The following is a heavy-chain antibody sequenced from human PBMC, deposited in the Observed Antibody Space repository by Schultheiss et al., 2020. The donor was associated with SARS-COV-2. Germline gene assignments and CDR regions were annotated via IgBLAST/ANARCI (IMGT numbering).Heavy chain of an antibody. J-gene: IGHJ2*01. V-gene: IGHV3-23*01. CDR3: ASLRGYSFGHWYFDL. CDR2: ISSSGEKT. Sequence: GGSLRLSCAASGFIFSSYAMSWVRQAPGKGLEWVSAISSSGEKTDYADSVKGRFTVSRDNSKNTLYLQMNSLRAEDTALYYCASLRGYSFGHWYFDLWGRGTLVTVSS. CDR1: GFIFSSYA. D-gene: IGHD5-18*01.